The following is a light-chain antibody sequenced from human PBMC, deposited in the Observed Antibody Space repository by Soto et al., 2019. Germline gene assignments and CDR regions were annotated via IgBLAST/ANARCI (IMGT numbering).Light chain of an antibody. CDR2: AAS. CDR3: LQYNSYPWT. V-gene: IGKV1-17*01. J-gene: IGKJ1*01. CDR1: QGIKND. Sequence: DIQMTQSPSSLSASVGDKVTITCRASQGIKNDVGWYQQKPGRAPRRLIFAASNFHSGVPSRFSGSGSGTEFTLTISSLQPEDFATYYCLQYNSYPWTFGQGTKVEIK.